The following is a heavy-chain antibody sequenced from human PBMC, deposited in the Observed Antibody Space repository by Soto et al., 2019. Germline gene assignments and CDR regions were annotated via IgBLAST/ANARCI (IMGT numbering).Heavy chain of an antibody. D-gene: IGHD3-10*01. CDR1: GGSFSGYY. V-gene: IGHV4-34*01. CDR2: INHSGST. J-gene: IGHJ6*02. Sequence: QVQLQQRGAGLLKPSETLSLTCAVYGGSFSGYYWSWIRQPPGKGLEWIGEINHSGSTNYNPSLKSRVTISVDTSKNQFSLKLSSVTAADTAVYYCARGTGRYYYGSGSPGPRSYYYYGMDVWGQGTTVTVSS. CDR3: ARGTGRYYYGSGSPGPRSYYYYGMDV.